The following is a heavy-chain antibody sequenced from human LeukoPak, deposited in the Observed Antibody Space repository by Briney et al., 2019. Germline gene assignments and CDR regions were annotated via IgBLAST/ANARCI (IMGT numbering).Heavy chain of an antibody. Sequence: PGGSLRLSCAASGFTFSSYAMHWVRQAPGKGLEWVAVISYDGSNKYYADSVKGRFTISRDNSKNTLYLQMNSLRAEDTAVYYCARGYYYDRTHVGYYFDYWGQGTLVTVSS. CDR3: ARGYYYDRTHVGYYFDY. V-gene: IGHV3-30-3*01. CDR2: ISYDGSNK. D-gene: IGHD3-22*01. CDR1: GFTFSSYA. J-gene: IGHJ4*02.